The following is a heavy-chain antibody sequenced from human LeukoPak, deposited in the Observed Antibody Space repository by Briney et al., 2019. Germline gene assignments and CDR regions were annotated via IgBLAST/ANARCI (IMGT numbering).Heavy chain of an antibody. D-gene: IGHD2-2*01. Sequence: GASVKVSCKASGYTFTGYYMHWVRQAPGQGLEWMGWINPNSGGTNYAQEFQGWVTMTWDTSISTAYMEVSRLRSDDTAVYYCARAAPPAVGNFDYWGQGTLVTVSS. CDR1: GYTFTGYY. CDR3: ARAAPPAVGNFDY. CDR2: INPNSGGT. J-gene: IGHJ4*02. V-gene: IGHV1-2*04.